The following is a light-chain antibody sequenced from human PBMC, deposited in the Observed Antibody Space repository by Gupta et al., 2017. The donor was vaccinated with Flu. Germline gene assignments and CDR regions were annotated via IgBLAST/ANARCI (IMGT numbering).Light chain of an antibody. Sequence: QSGLTPPPSVSGAHGQRPTISCTGSSSNLGAGYDVHWYQQFPGKAPKLLLYGNNHRPSGVPDRFSGSKSGTSASLAITGLQSDDEADYFCQSYDSSLSGSVFGGGTKLTVL. CDR2: GNN. V-gene: IGLV1-40*01. J-gene: IGLJ3*02. CDR1: SSNLGAGYD. CDR3: QSYDSSLSGSV.